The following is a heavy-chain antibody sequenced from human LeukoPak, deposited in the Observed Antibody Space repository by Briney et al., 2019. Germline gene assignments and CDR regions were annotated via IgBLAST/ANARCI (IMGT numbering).Heavy chain of an antibody. D-gene: IGHD3-10*01. CDR2: ISYDGSNK. J-gene: IGHJ4*02. CDR1: GFTFINYP. V-gene: IGHV3-30-3*01. CDR3: ARDADGVVDY. Sequence: GGSLRLSCAASGFTFINYPMHWVRKAPGKGLEWVALISYDGSNKYYADSVKGRFTISRDNSKNTLYLQMNSLRPEDTAVYYCARDADGVVDYWGQGTLVTVSS.